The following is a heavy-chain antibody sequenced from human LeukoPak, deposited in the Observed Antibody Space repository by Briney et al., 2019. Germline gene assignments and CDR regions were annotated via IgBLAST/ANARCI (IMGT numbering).Heavy chain of an antibody. CDR2: ISVYNGNR. Sequence: ASVRVSCKASGYSFTNYGITWVREAPGQGLEWVGWISVYNGNRNYAQKFQGRVSMTTDTSTNTAYMEMRSLRSDDTALYYCVRDNRDSSGWDFDYWGQGTQVTVSS. V-gene: IGHV1-18*01. D-gene: IGHD6-19*01. J-gene: IGHJ4*02. CDR3: VRDNRDSSGWDFDY. CDR1: GYSFTNYG.